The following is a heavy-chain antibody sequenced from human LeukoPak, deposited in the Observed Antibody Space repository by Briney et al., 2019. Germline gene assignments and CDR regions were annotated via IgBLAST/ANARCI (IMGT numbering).Heavy chain of an antibody. Sequence: PSETLSLTCTVSGVSISRYYWSWIRRPPGKGLEWIGYIDDSGNTNYNPSLKSQVTISVDKSKNQFSLKLSFVTAADTAMYYCARSDYHNSGSHTVFDAFDIWGQGTRVTVSS. CDR2: IDDSGNT. CDR1: GVSISRYY. D-gene: IGHD3-10*01. J-gene: IGHJ3*02. CDR3: ARSDYHNSGSHTVFDAFDI. V-gene: IGHV4-59*01.